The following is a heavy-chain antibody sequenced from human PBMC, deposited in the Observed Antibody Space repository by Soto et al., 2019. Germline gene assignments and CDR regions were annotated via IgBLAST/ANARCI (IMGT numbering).Heavy chain of an antibody. J-gene: IGHJ2*01. V-gene: IGHV3-48*03. CDR2: ISSSGSTI. CDR1: GFTFSSYE. D-gene: IGHD4-17*01. CDR3: ARATVVTPAWYFDL. Sequence: GSLRLSCAASGFTFSSYEMNWVRQAPGKGLEWVSYISSSGSTIYYADSVKGRFTISRDNAKNSLYLQMNSLRAEDTAVYYCARATVVTPAWYFDLWGRGTLVTVSS.